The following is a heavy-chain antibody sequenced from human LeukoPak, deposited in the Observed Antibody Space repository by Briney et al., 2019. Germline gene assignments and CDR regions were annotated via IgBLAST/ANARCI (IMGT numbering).Heavy chain of an antibody. CDR1: GYSFTSYW. CDR2: IYPGDSDT. D-gene: IGHD1-26*01. V-gene: IGHV5-51*01. CDR3: ARWREVGATHFDY. J-gene: IGHJ4*02. Sequence: GESLKISCKGSGYSFTSYWIGWVRQMPGKGLEWMGIIYPGDSDTTYSSSFQGQVTISADKSISTAYLQWSSLKASDTAMYYCARWREVGATHFDYWGQGTLVTVSS.